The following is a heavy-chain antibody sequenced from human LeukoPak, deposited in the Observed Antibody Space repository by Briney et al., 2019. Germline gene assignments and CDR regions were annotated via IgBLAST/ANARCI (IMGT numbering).Heavy chain of an antibody. Sequence: GSSVKVSCKTSGGSISNYAISWVRQAPGQGLEWMGVIIPIFGTSNYAQKFQGRVTITADKSTYTAYMELSSLRSEDTAVYYCARVAAAIPRWYFDLWGRGTLVTVSS. CDR1: GGSISNYA. D-gene: IGHD2-2*01. J-gene: IGHJ2*01. CDR3: ARVAAAIPRWYFDL. CDR2: IIPIFGTS. V-gene: IGHV1-69*06.